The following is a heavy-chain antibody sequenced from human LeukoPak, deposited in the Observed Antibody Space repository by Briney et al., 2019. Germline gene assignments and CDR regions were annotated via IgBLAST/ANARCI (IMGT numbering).Heavy chain of an antibody. CDR2: ISTDGSST. V-gene: IGHV3-74*01. CDR1: GFTFSNYW. Sequence: GGSLRLSCAASGFTFSNYWMHWVRQAPGKGLAWVSHISTDGSSTNYADSVKGRFTISRDNAENTLYLQMNSLRAEDTAVYYCARERPAADFDYWGQGTLVTVSS. J-gene: IGHJ4*02. CDR3: ARERPAADFDY. D-gene: IGHD2-2*01.